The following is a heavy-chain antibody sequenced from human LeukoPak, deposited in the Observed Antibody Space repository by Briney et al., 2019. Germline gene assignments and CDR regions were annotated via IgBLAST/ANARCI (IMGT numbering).Heavy chain of an antibody. Sequence: GGSLRLSCAPSGFTSSSYAISWVRQAPGKGLEWFSAITDSGGSTYHADSVKGRLTISKDNSKDTLYLQMNSLRAEDTAVYYCAKGSSSSRPYYFDYWGQGTLVTVSS. CDR1: GFTSSSYA. J-gene: IGHJ4*02. CDR2: ITDSGGST. V-gene: IGHV3-23*01. CDR3: AKGSSSSRPYYFDY. D-gene: IGHD6-6*01.